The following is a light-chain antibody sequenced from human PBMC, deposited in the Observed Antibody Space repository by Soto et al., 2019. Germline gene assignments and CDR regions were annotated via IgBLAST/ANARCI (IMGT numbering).Light chain of an antibody. CDR2: GAS. V-gene: IGKV3-20*01. CDR1: QSVSGSY. J-gene: IGKJ1*01. Sequence: IGLKQSAGTVSLSPEERATLSCRASQSVSGSYLAWYQQKPGQAPRLLIYGASSRATGIPDRFSGSGSGTDFTLTISRLEPEDFAVYYCQQYGISPRTFGQVSKV. CDR3: QQYGISPRT.